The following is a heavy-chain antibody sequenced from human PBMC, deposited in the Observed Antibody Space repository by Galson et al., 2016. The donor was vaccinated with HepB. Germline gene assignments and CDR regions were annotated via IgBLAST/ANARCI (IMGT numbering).Heavy chain of an antibody. CDR3: ASHDYWNDNHDSFDI. D-gene: IGHD3/OR15-3a*01. Sequence: SETLSLTCTVSGGSISGHYWSWIRQPPGKGLEWIGFISLRGSGSTSYNPSLKSRVTISGYTSKNQISLRLRPVIAADTAVDYCASHDYWNDNHDSFDIWGQGTRVTVSS. J-gene: IGHJ3*02. V-gene: IGHV4-59*11. CDR1: GGSISGHY. CDR2: ISLRGSGST.